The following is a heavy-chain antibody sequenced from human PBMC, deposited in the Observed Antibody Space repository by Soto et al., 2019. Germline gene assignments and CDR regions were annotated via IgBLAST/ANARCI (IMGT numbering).Heavy chain of an antibody. D-gene: IGHD3-22*01. CDR1: GGSISSGGYY. Sequence: QVQLQESGPGLVKPSQTLSLTCTVSGGSISSGGYYWSWIRQHPGKGLEWIGYIYYSGSTYYNPSLTSRVTISVDTSKNQFSLKLSSVTAADTAVYYCARDRGDYYDSSGSFDPWGQGTLVTVSS. CDR2: IYYSGST. J-gene: IGHJ5*02. V-gene: IGHV4-31*03. CDR3: ARDRGDYYDSSGSFDP.